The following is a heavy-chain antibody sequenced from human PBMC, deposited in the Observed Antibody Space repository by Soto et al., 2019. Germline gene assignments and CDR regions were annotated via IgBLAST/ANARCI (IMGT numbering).Heavy chain of an antibody. V-gene: IGHV1-46*01. CDR3: ARETSGWSLNGLDV. J-gene: IGHJ6*02. CDR1: GSAITRYY. Sequence: QVDLVQSGAEVKKPGASVTISCKAYGSAITRYYIHWVRQAPGRGLEWMGIINPGGGSASYAQKFQDRVTIDKDTSTGTVYMALRSLRTEDTAVYYCARETSGWSLNGLDVWGQGTTVNVSS. D-gene: IGHD6-19*01. CDR2: INPGGGSA.